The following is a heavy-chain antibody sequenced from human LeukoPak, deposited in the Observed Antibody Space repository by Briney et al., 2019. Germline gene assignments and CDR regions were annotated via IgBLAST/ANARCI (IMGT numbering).Heavy chain of an antibody. CDR3: AKDPTSPHYDSSGYPIYSFDY. D-gene: IGHD3-22*01. CDR2: ISDDGSKK. J-gene: IGHJ4*02. Sequence: GGSLRLSCGASGFTFSYYVMHWVRQAPGKGLEWVALISDDGSKKNYGDSVKGRFTISRVNSKNTLYLQMNSLRVEDTAVYYCAKDPTSPHYDSSGYPIYSFDYWGQGTLVTVSS. V-gene: IGHV3-30*18. CDR1: GFTFSYYV.